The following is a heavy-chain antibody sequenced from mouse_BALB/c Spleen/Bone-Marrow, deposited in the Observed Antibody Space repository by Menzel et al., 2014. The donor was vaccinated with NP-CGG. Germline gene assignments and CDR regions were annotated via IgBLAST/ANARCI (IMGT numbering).Heavy chain of an antibody. CDR2: IDPANGNT. CDR1: GFNIKDTY. CDR3: AGGYDEGFAY. D-gene: IGHD2-14*01. V-gene: IGHV14-3*02. Sequence: VQLQQPGAELVKPGASVKLSCTASGFNIKDTYMHWVKQRPEQGLEWIGRIDPANGNTKYDPKFQGKATITADTCSNTAYLQLSSLPSEDTAVYYCAGGYDEGFAYRGQGTLVTGSP. J-gene: IGHJ3*01.